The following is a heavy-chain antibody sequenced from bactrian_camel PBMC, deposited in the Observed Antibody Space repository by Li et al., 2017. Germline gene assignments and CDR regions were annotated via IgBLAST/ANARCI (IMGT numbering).Heavy chain of an antibody. J-gene: IGHJ4*01. CDR1: AFILNSYG. CDR3: AADLVTGGNWRSIDHWSY. D-gene: IGHD7*01. V-gene: IGHV3S40*01. Sequence: VQLVESGGGLVQPGGSLRLSCAASAFILNSYGMSWVRQAPGKAREGVAAIYGGITTYYDDSVKGRFTISQDNAKPMLYLQMNALKPEDTAMYYCAADLVTGGNWRSIDHWSYWGQGTQVTVS. CDR2: IYGGITT.